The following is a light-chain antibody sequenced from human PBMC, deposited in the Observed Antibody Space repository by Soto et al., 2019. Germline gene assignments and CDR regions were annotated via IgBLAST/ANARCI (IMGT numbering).Light chain of an antibody. J-gene: IGLJ1*01. CDR3: SSYTSSSTRV. V-gene: IGLV2-14*01. Sequence: QSALTQPASVSGSPGQSITISCTGTSSDVGGYNYVSWYQQHPGKAPKLRIYEVSNRPSGLSNRFSGSKSGNTASLIISGLQAEDEADYYCSSYTSSSTRVFGTGTKLTVL. CDR1: SSDVGGYNY. CDR2: EVS.